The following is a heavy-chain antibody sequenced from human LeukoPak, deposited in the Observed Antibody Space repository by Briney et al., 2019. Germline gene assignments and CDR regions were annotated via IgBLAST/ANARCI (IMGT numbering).Heavy chain of an antibody. V-gene: IGHV4-4*09. CDR1: GASISSDY. D-gene: IGHD2-21*02. CDR2: IYSSETT. J-gene: IGHJ6*03. CDR3: ARHFPYCGGDCPYYYMDV. Sequence: SETLSLTCSVSGASISSDYWSWIRQPPGKGLEWIGNIYSSETTKYNPSLRSRATISGGTSKNQFSLKLSSVTAADTAVYYCARHFPYCGGDCPYYYMDVWGKGTTVTVSS.